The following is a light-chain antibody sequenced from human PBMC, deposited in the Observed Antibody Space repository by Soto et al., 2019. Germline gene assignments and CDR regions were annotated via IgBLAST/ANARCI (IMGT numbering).Light chain of an antibody. CDR2: ATS. J-gene: IGLJ2*01. Sequence: QSVLTQPPSVSAAPGQTVTISCSGTYSNIGNNFVSWYQHLSGAAPKLLIYATSKRPSGIPERLSGSKPGTSATLDIIGLQTGDAADYYCATWGDSLTAVVFGGGTKLTVL. CDR1: YSNIGNNF. CDR3: ATWGDSLTAVV. V-gene: IGLV1-51*01.